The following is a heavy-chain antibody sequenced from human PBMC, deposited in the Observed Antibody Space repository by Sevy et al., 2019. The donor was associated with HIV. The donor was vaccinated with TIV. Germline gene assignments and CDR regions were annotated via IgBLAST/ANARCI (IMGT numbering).Heavy chain of an antibody. CDR2: ISSSSSYI. Sequence: GGSLRLSCAASGFTFSSYSMNWVRQAPGKGLEWVSSISSSSSYIYYADSVKGRFTISRDNAKNSLYLQMNSLRAEDTAVYYWASWGGFRGVITPLVDYFDYWGQGTLVTVSS. CDR1: GFTFSSYS. CDR3: ASWGGFRGVITPLVDYFDY. V-gene: IGHV3-21*01. D-gene: IGHD3-10*01. J-gene: IGHJ4*02.